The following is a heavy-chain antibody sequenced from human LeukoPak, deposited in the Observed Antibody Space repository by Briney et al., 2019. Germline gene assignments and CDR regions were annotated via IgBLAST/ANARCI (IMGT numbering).Heavy chain of an antibody. D-gene: IGHD6-6*01. J-gene: IGHJ4*02. CDR2: IRNDGSDK. Sequence: PGGSLLLSRVASGFNLSAYAMHWARQAPGKGLEWVSLIRNDGSDKYYADSVKGRFTISRDISKNTLNLQMNSLRAEDMAVYYCAKDASISSSLEDWGQGTLVTVSS. V-gene: IGHV3-30*02. CDR3: AKDASISSSLED. CDR1: GFNLSAYA.